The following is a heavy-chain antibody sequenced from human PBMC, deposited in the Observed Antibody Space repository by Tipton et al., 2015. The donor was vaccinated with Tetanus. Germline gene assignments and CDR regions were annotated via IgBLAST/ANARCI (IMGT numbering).Heavy chain of an antibody. Sequence: TLSLTCTVSGGSISDKKYYWGWIRQPPGKGLEWIASIYFEGSTYYSPSLKSRLTIDVDTSQNLFSLKLTSVTAADTAVYYCARHLYGYWFDPWGQGALVIVSS. D-gene: IGHD2/OR15-2a*01. CDR1: GGSISDKKYY. CDR3: ARHLYGYWFDP. CDR2: IYFEGST. J-gene: IGHJ5*02. V-gene: IGHV4-39*01.